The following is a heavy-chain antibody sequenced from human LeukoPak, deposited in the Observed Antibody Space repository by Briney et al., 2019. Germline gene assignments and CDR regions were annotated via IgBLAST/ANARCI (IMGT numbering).Heavy chain of an antibody. CDR3: ARGSGSSQYYFDY. CDR2: IWYDGSNK. D-gene: IGHD3-10*01. J-gene: IGHJ4*02. Sequence: PGGFLRLSCAASGFTFSSYGMHWVRQAPGKGLEWVAVIWYDGSNKYYADSVKGRFTISRDNSKNTLYLQMNSLRAEDTAVYYCARGSGSSQYYFDYWGQGTLVTVSS. V-gene: IGHV3-33*01. CDR1: GFTFSSYG.